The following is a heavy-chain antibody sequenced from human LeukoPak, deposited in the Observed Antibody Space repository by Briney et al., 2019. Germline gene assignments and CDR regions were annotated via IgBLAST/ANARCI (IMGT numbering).Heavy chain of an antibody. D-gene: IGHD1-1*01. CDR3: ATKRGQGTQLNYNWFDP. Sequence: GGSLRLSCAASGFTFSSYAMYWVRQAPGKGLEWVSAISGGKDSTYYADSVKGRFTISRDNSRSTLYLQMDSLRAEDTAIYYCATKRGQGTQLNYNWFDPWGQGTLVTVSS. CDR1: GFTFSSYA. V-gene: IGHV3-23*01. J-gene: IGHJ5*02. CDR2: ISGGKDST.